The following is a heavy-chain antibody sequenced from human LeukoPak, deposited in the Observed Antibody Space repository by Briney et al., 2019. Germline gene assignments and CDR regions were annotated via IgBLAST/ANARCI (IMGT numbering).Heavy chain of an antibody. Sequence: GGSLRLSCAASGFTFSSYEMNWVRQAPGKGLEWVSYIGSRGSTTNYADSVKGRFTISRDNAKNSLYLQMNSLSAEDTAVYYCARDPSSDYWGQGTLVTVSS. D-gene: IGHD6-6*01. J-gene: IGHJ4*02. V-gene: IGHV3-48*03. CDR2: IGSRGSTT. CDR1: GFTFSSYE. CDR3: ARDPSSDY.